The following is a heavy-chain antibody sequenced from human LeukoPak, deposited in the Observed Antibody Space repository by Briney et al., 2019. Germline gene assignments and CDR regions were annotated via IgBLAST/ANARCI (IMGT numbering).Heavy chain of an antibody. J-gene: IGHJ6*03. CDR1: GYTFTRYD. V-gene: IGHV1-8*03. CDR3: ARVQPWAARLYYYYYMDV. Sequence: ASVKVSCKASGYTFTRYDINWVRQATGQGPEWMGSMNPNSGNTGYAQKFQGRITITRNTSISTAYMELSSLTSEDSAVYYCARVQPWAARLYYYYYMDVWGKGTTVTVSS. D-gene: IGHD6-6*01. CDR2: MNPNSGNT.